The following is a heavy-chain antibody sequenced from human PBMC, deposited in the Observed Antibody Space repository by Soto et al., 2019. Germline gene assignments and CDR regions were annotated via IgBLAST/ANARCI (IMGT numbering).Heavy chain of an antibody. V-gene: IGHV1-69*01. D-gene: IGHD2-15*01. Sequence: QVPLVQSGAEVKKPGSSVKVSCKASGGTFSSYAISWVRQAPGQGLEWMGGIIPIFGTANYAQKFQGRVTITADESTSTAYMELSSLRSEDTAVYYCARDKYCSGGSCYSYYYGMDVWGQGTTVTVSS. CDR3: ARDKYCSGGSCYSYYYGMDV. J-gene: IGHJ6*02. CDR1: GGTFSSYA. CDR2: IIPIFGTA.